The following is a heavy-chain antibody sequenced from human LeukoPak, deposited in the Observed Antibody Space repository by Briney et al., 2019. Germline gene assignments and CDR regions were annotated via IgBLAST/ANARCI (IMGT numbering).Heavy chain of an antibody. CDR3: ARHPRITIFGVGDWYFDL. J-gene: IGHJ2*01. CDR2: IYYSGST. D-gene: IGHD3-3*01. CDR1: GGSISSSSYY. V-gene: IGHV4-39*01. Sequence: SETLSLTCTVSGGSISSSSYYWGWIRQPPGKGLEWIGSIYYSGSTYYNPSLKSRVTISADTSKNQFSLKLSSVTAADTAVYYCARHPRITIFGVGDWYFDLWGRGTLVTVSS.